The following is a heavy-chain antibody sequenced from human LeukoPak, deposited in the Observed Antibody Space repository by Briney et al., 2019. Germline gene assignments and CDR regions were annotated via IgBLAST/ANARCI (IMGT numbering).Heavy chain of an antibody. Sequence: GGSLRLSCAASGFTFNTYWMIWVRQAPGKGVEWVANIDQGGRTKYYVDSLKGRFTISRDNAKNSLYLQMNSLRAEDTAVYYCVRDKGGRSGAIYYDAFDVWGQGTMVTVSS. J-gene: IGHJ3*01. D-gene: IGHD1-26*01. CDR3: VRDKGGRSGAIYYDAFDV. V-gene: IGHV3-7*01. CDR2: IDQGGRTK. CDR1: GFTFNTYW.